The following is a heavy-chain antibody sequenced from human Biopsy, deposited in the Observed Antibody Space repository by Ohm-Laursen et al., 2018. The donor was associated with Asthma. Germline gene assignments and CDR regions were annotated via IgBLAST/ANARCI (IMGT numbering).Heavy chain of an antibody. CDR2: ILPIFGTA. J-gene: IGHJ6*02. D-gene: IGHD4-23*01. Sequence: GSSVKVSCKASGGSFDTYAISWLRQAPGQGLEWMGGILPIFGTADYAQKFQARVTISADESTSTVYMELSSLRSEDTAVYYCARAIHGGNSDRLDFYCHGLDIWGQGTTVTVSS. V-gene: IGHV1-69*01. CDR1: GGSFDTYA. CDR3: ARAIHGGNSDRLDFYCHGLDI.